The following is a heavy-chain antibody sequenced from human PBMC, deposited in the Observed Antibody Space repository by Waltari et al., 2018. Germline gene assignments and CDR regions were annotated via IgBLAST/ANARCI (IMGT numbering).Heavy chain of an antibody. D-gene: IGHD6-6*01. CDR3: ARAGRSIADH. V-gene: IGHV1-8*03. J-gene: IGHJ4*02. Sequence: QVQLVQSGAEVKKPGASVKVSCKASGYTFTSYDINWVRQATGQGLGWRGWVNPDSSNTGYAQKFQGRVTITRNTSIRTAYMELSSLRSEDTAVYYCARAGRSIADHWGQGTLVTVSS. CDR1: GYTFTSYD. CDR2: VNPDSSNT.